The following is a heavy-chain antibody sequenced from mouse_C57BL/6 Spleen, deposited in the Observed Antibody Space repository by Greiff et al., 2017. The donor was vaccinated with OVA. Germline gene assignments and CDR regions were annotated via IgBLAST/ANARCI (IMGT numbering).Heavy chain of an antibody. V-gene: IGHV1-82*01. Sequence: VQLQQSGPELVKPGASVKISCKASGYAFSSSWMNWVKQRPGQGLEWIGRIYPGDGDTNYNGKFKGKATLTADKSSSTAYMQLSSLTSEDSAVYFCARFYYGSSFDYWGQGTTLTVSA. CDR1: GYAFSSSW. CDR3: ARFYYGSSFDY. D-gene: IGHD1-1*01. CDR2: IYPGDGDT. J-gene: IGHJ2*01.